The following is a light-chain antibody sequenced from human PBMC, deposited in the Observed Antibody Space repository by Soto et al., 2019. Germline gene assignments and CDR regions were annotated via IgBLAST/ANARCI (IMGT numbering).Light chain of an antibody. CDR2: EVS. Sequence: QSALTQPPSASGSPGPSVTISCTGTSSDVGGYNYVSWYQQHPGKAPKLMIYEVSKRPSGVPDRFSGSKSGNTASLTVSGLQAEDEADYYCSSYAGSNNLVFGTGTKVTDL. J-gene: IGLJ1*01. V-gene: IGLV2-8*01. CDR1: SSDVGGYNY. CDR3: SSYAGSNNLV.